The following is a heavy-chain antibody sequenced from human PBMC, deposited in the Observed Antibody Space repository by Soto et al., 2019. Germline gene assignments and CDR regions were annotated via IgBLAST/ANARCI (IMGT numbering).Heavy chain of an antibody. J-gene: IGHJ4*02. V-gene: IGHV3-64D*08. D-gene: IGHD1-7*01. CDR2: ISGNGGAT. CDR3: VKDYGRNWNYVFDF. CDR1: GFIFENFA. Sequence: EVQLVESGGGLVQPGGSLRLTCSPSGFIFENFAMHWLRQAPGRGLEYVSSISGNGGATHHADSVRGRFTISRDNSKSIQFLQMSSLRPEDTAFYYCVKDYGRNWNYVFDFWGQGTLVTVSP.